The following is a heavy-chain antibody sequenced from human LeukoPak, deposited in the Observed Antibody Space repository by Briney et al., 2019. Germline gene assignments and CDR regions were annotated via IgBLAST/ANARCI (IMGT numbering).Heavy chain of an antibody. Sequence: ASVKVSCKASGGTFSSYTISWVRQAPGQGLEWMGWINPNSGGTNYAQKFQGRVTMTRDTSISTAYMELSRLRSDDTAVYYCAGGYCSGGSCYLSDYWGQGTLVTVSS. D-gene: IGHD2-15*01. CDR2: INPNSGGT. V-gene: IGHV1-2*02. CDR1: GGTFSSYT. CDR3: AGGYCSGGSCYLSDY. J-gene: IGHJ4*02.